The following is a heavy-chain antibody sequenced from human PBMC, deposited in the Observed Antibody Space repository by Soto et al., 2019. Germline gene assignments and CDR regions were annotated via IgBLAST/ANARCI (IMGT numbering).Heavy chain of an antibody. CDR3: ARDRIQLQSAVREYYFDY. V-gene: IGHV1-18*01. J-gene: IGHJ4*02. Sequence: ASVKVSCKASGYTFTSYGISWVRQAPGQGLEWMGWISAYNGNTNYAQKLQGRVTMTTDTSTSTAYMELRSLRSDDTAVYYCARDRIQLQSAVREYYFDYWGQGTLVTVSS. D-gene: IGHD1-1*01. CDR2: ISAYNGNT. CDR1: GYTFTSYG.